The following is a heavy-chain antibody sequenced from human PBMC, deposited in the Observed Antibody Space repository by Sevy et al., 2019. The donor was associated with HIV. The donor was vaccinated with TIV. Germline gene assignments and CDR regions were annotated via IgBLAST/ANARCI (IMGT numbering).Heavy chain of an antibody. Sequence: GGSLRLSCATSGFTFSGYGMHWVRQAPGKGLEWLALISNDGSDTYYADSVRGRFTISRDNSKNTLSLLMTSLKPEDTAIYHCAKRDLNDLFLIASLGQGTLVTVSS. J-gene: IGHJ4*02. V-gene: IGHV3-30*18. CDR3: AKRDLNDLFLIAS. CDR1: GFTFSGYG. CDR2: ISNDGSDT. D-gene: IGHD1-1*01.